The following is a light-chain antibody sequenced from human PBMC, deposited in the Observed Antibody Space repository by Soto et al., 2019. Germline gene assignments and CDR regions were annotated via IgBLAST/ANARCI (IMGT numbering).Light chain of an antibody. CDR3: SSYTSSTADV. V-gene: IGLV2-14*01. Sequence: QSALTQPASVSGSPGQSITISCTGTSSDVGGYKYVSWYQQNPGKAPKLMIYEVRNRPSGVSNRFSGSKSGNTASLTISGLQAEDEADYYCSSYTSSTADVFGTGTKLTVL. CDR2: EVR. J-gene: IGLJ1*01. CDR1: SSDVGGYKY.